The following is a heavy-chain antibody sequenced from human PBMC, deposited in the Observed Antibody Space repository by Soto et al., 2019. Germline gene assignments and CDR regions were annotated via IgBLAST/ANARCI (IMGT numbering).Heavy chain of an antibody. CDR3: ARDVRDPRGNWFDP. CDR1: GGSISSGDYY. J-gene: IGHJ5*02. CDR2: IYYSGST. V-gene: IGHV4-30-4*01. Sequence: PSETLSLTCTVSGGSISSGDYYWSWIRQPPGKGLEWIGYIYYSGSTYYNPSLRSRVTISVDTSKNQFSLKLSSVTAADTAVYYCARDVRDPRGNWFDPWGQGTLVTVSS.